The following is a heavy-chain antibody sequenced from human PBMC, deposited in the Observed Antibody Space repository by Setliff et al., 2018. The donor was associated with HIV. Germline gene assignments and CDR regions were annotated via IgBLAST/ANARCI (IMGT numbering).Heavy chain of an antibody. Sequence: SETLSLTCTVSGGSITHYWSWMRQAPGKGLEWIGYVHYSGSTDYNPSLKSRVTISVDTSKNQLLLKLTSVTAADTAVYYCARRYRSSWYFEYWGQGALVTVSS. CDR3: ARRYRSSWYFEY. V-gene: IGHV4-59*08. CDR1: GGSITHY. CDR2: VHYSGST. J-gene: IGHJ4*02. D-gene: IGHD6-13*01.